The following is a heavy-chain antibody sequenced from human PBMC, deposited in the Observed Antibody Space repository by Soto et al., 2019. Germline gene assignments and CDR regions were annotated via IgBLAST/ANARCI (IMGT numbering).Heavy chain of an antibody. Sequence: SETLSLTCTVSGGSISSGGYYWSWIRQHPGKGLEWIGYIYYSGSTYYNPSLKSRVTISVDTSKNQFSLKLSSVTAADTAVYYCARYYPYYDILTGYYKGNFDYWGQGTLVTV. CDR3: ARYYPYYDILTGYYKGNFDY. D-gene: IGHD3-9*01. CDR2: IYYSGST. V-gene: IGHV4-31*03. CDR1: GGSISSGGYY. J-gene: IGHJ4*02.